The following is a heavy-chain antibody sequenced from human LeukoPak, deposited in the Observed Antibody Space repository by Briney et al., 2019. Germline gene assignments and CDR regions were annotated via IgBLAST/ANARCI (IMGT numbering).Heavy chain of an antibody. CDR2: IWYDGSKA. CDR3: ARDALTGYLDH. V-gene: IGHV3-33*01. D-gene: IGHD3-10*01. J-gene: IGHJ4*02. CDR1: GFTFSNYG. Sequence: PGRSLRLSCAASGFTFSNYGMQWARQAPGKGPQWVAVIWYDGSKANYADSVKGRFTISRDNSMNTLFLQMDSLRAEDTAVYYCARDALTGYLDHWGQGTLVTVSS.